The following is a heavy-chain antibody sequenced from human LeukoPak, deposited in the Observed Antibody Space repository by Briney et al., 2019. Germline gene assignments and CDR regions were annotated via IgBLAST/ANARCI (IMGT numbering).Heavy chain of an antibody. Sequence: GSVKVSCKASGYTFPSYDINWVRQATGQGLEWMGWLNPNSGNTDYAQKFQGRVTITRNTSISTAYMELSSLRSEDTAVYYCARVTRPTYYYYYYYMDVWGKGTTVTVSS. CDR3: ARVTRPTYYYYYYYMDV. CDR1: GYTFPSYD. V-gene: IGHV1-8*03. CDR2: LNPNSGNT. J-gene: IGHJ6*03.